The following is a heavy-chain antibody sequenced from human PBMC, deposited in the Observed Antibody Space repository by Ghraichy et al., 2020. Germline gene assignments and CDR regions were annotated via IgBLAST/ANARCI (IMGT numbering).Heavy chain of an antibody. CDR3: SRHLAFYSSSYLDY. D-gene: IGHD6-13*01. Sequence: SETLSLTCTVSGGSFSRIRYYWGGLRQPAGRGLDWIVSIYYCGSTYYNPSLKSQVTISVDTSKNQFYLKLSSVTAADTAVYYCSRHLAFYSSSYLDYWGQGTLVTVSS. J-gene: IGHJ4*02. CDR1: GGSFSRIRYY. V-gene: IGHV4-39*01. CDR2: IYYCGST.